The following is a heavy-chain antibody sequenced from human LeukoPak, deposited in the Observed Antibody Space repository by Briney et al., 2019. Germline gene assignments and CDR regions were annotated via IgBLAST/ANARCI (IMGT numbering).Heavy chain of an antibody. CDR1: GFTFSSYA. V-gene: IGHV3-23*01. J-gene: IGHJ4*02. D-gene: IGHD1-1*01. CDR2: IAGGDEST. CDR3: ARGVYWSLDY. Sequence: GGSLRLSCAASGFTFSSYAMSWVRQAPGKGLEWLATIAGGDESTYYADSVKGRFAISRDNSKNTVFLHMNSLRVEDTAVYYCARGVYWSLDYWGQGTLVTVSS.